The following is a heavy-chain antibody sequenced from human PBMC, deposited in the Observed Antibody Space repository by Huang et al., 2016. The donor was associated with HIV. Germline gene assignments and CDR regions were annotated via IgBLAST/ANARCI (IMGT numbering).Heavy chain of an antibody. CDR2: VNDSGAS. D-gene: IGHD3-3*01. V-gene: IGHV4-34*02. CDR1: GGSFTGNY. Sequence: QMQLQQRGAGLLKPSETLSLTCGVSGGSFTGNYLTWIRQAPGKGLEWIGEVNDSGASNNNPSFNGGVTVSLDKSKRELSLDLRSVTAADTAVYYCARQWTILEWLLGLDVWGQGTTVIVSS. J-gene: IGHJ6*02. CDR3: ARQWTILEWLLGLDV.